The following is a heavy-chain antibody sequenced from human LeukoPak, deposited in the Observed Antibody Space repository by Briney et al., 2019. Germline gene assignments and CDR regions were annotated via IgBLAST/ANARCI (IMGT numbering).Heavy chain of an antibody. CDR1: GFTFSDYW. J-gene: IGHJ5*02. CDR3: ARATAFQFMGTYIS. D-gene: IGHD1-7*01. V-gene: IGHV3-74*01. Sequence: PGGSLRLSCAASGFTFSDYWMYWVRQGPGKRLLSVSRINPDGRTARYADSVTGRFTISRDNARNTVYLQMNSLRAEDTGVYYCARATAFQFMGTYISWGLGVLVTVSS. CDR2: INPDGRTA.